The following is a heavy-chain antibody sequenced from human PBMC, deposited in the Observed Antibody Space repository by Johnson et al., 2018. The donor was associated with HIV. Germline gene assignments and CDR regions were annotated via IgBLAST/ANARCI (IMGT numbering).Heavy chain of an antibody. CDR3: ARADITYSYYDTSGYYYHDAFDI. D-gene: IGHD3-22*01. CDR2: ISYDGSHK. V-gene: IGHV3-30*03. Sequence: VQLVESGGGVVQPGRSLRLSCAASGFTFSSYGMHWVRQAPAKGLEWVAVISYDGSHKYYADSVTGRFTVSRDNYKNTLYLQMDSLRAEDTAVYYCARADITYSYYDTSGYYYHDAFDIWGQGTMVTVSS. CDR1: GFTFSSYG. J-gene: IGHJ3*02.